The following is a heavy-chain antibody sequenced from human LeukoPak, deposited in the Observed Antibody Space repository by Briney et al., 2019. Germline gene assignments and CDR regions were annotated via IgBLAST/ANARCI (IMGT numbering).Heavy chain of an antibody. CDR1: GGSFSGYY. V-gene: IGHV4-34*01. CDR2: INHSGST. Sequence: SETLSLTCAVYGGSFSGYYWSWIRQPPGKGLEWIGEINHSGSTNYNPSLKSRVTISVDTSKNQFSLKLSSVTAADTAVYYCARAVSGGSGSYYTRRASDWFDPWGQGTLVTVSS. J-gene: IGHJ5*02. CDR3: ARAVSGGSGSYYTRRASDWFDP. D-gene: IGHD3-10*01.